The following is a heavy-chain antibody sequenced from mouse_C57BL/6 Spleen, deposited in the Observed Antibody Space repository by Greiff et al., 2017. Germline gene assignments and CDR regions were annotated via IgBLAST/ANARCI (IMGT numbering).Heavy chain of an antibody. Sequence: EVHLVESGGGLVQPGGSMKLSCAASGFTFSDAWMDWVRQSPEKGLEWVAEIRNKANNHATYYAESVKGRFTISRDDSKSSVYLQMNSLRAEDTGSDYGTRFYYGSRDWYFDVWGTGTTVNVSS. CDR2: IRNKANNHAT. V-gene: IGHV6-6*01. J-gene: IGHJ1*03. D-gene: IGHD1-1*01. CDR3: TRFYYGSRDWYFDV. CDR1: GFTFSDAW.